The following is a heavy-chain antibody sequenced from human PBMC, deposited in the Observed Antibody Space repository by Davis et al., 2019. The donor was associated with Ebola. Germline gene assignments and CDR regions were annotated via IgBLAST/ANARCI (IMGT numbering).Heavy chain of an antibody. J-gene: IGHJ4*02. Sequence: GESLKISCAASGFTFSSYSMNWVRQAPGKGLEWVSSISSSSTYISYAGSVKGRFTISRDNAKNSLYLQMNSLRVEDTAVYYCASERYSYGDLDYWGQGTLVTVSS. CDR3: ASERYSYGDLDY. CDR1: GFTFSSYS. V-gene: IGHV3-21*01. CDR2: ISSSSTYI. D-gene: IGHD5-18*01.